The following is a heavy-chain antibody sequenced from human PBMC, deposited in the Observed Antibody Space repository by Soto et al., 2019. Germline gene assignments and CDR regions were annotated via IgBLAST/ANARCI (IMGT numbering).Heavy chain of an antibody. CDR1: GVSINNFY. CDR2: IYYSGST. Sequence: QVQLQESGPGLVKPSETLSLTCTVSGVSINNFYWSWIRQPPGKGLEWIGYIYYSGSTNYNPSLKSRLTMSVDTSKNQFSLNLRSVTDADTAVYYCARSMSGTSGYWGQGTLVTVSS. D-gene: IGHD1-1*01. J-gene: IGHJ4*02. V-gene: IGHV4-59*01. CDR3: ARSMSGTSGY.